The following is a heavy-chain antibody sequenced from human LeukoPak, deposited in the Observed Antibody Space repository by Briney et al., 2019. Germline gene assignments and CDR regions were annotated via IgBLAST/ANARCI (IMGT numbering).Heavy chain of an antibody. CDR1: GGSISSYY. D-gene: IGHD2-2*01. CDR3: ASGLYSTLFDY. V-gene: IGHV4-59*01. J-gene: IGHJ4*02. CDR2: IYYSGST. Sequence: PSETLSLTCTVSGGSISSYYWSWIRQPPGKGLEWIGYIYYSGSTNYNPSLKSRVTISVDTSKNQSSLKLSSVTAADTAVYYCASGLYSTLFDYWGQGTLVTVSS.